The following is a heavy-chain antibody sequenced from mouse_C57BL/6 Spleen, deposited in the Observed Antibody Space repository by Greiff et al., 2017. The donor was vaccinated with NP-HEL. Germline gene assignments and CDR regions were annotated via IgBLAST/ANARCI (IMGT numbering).Heavy chain of an antibody. CDR2: IDPNSGGT. V-gene: IGHV1-72*01. Sequence: QVHVKQPGAELVKPGASVKLSCKASGYTFTSYWMHWVKQRPGRGLEWIGRIDPNSGGTKYNEKFKSKATLTVDKPSSTAYMQLSSLTSEDSAVYYCARDYGSSYVYFDYWGQGTTLTVSS. CDR3: ARDYGSSYVYFDY. CDR1: GYTFTSYW. J-gene: IGHJ2*01. D-gene: IGHD1-1*01.